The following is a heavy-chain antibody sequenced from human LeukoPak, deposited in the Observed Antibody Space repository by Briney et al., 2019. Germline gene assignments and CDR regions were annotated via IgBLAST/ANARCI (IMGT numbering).Heavy chain of an antibody. D-gene: IGHD6-19*01. CDR3: AKRSSGWYDRGYYFDY. Sequence: QTGGSLRLSCAASGFTFSSYAMSWVRQAPGKGLEWVSAISGSGGSTYYADSVKGRFTISRDNSKNTLYLQMNSLRAEDTAVYYCAKRSSGWYDRGYYFDYWGQGTLVTVSS. V-gene: IGHV3-23*01. J-gene: IGHJ4*02. CDR1: GFTFSSYA. CDR2: ISGSGGST.